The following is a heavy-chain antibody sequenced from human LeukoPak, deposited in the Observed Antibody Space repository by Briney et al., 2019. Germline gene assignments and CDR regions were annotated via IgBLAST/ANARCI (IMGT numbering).Heavy chain of an antibody. CDR3: ARDTVQLGFDP. V-gene: IGHV4-59*12. Sequence: SETLSLTCTVSGGSISSYYWSWLRQPPGKGLEWIGYVYYSGSTNYNPSLKSRVTISVDTSKNQFSLKLTSVTAADTAIYYCARDTVQLGFDPWGQGTLVTVSS. CDR2: VYYSGST. J-gene: IGHJ5*02. CDR1: GGSISSYY. D-gene: IGHD4-17*01.